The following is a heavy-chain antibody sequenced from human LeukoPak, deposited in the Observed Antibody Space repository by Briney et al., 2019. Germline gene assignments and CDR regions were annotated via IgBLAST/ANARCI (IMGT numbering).Heavy chain of an antibody. CDR3: ARGIHFDWYRNVPFQH. V-gene: IGHV4-34*01. D-gene: IGHD3-9*01. CDR1: GGSFSGYY. J-gene: IGHJ1*01. CDR2: INHSGST. Sequence: SETLSLTCAVYGGSFSGYYWSWIRQPPGKGLEWIGEINHSGSTNYNPSLKSRVTISVDTSKNQFSLKLSSVTAADTAVYYCARGIHFDWYRNVPFQHWGQGTLVTVSS.